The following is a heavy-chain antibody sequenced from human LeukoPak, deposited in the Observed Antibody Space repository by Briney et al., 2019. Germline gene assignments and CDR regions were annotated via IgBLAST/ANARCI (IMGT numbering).Heavy chain of an antibody. V-gene: IGHV3-9*01. CDR2: ISWNSGSI. D-gene: IGHD6-19*01. Sequence: GGSLRLSCAASGFTFDDYAMHWVRQAPGKGLGWVSGISWNSGSIGYADSVKGRFTISRDNAKNSLYLQMNSLRAEDTALYYCAKDRSGWYGIGGSDYWGQGTLVTVSS. CDR3: AKDRSGWYGIGGSDY. J-gene: IGHJ4*02. CDR1: GFTFDDYA.